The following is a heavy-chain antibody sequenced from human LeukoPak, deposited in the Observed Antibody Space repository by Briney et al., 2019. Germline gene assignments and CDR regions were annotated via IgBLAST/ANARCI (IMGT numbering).Heavy chain of an antibody. J-gene: IGHJ4*02. V-gene: IGHV3-23*01. D-gene: IGHD3-9*01. CDR2: IGGSGGST. Sequence: PGGSLRLSCAASGFTFSSYAMSWVRQAPGKGLEWVSAIGGSGGSTYYADSVKGRFTISRDNSKNTLYLQMNSLRAEDTAVYYCAKDMAPSFEWVGLDYWGQGTLVTVSS. CDR3: AKDMAPSFEWVGLDY. CDR1: GFTFSSYA.